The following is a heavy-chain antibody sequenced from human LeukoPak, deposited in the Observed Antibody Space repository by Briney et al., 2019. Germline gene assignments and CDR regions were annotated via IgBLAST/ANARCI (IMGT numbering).Heavy chain of an antibody. J-gene: IGHJ4*02. CDR2: IHYSGST. V-gene: IGHV4-59*08. Sequence: SETLSLTCSVSGGSISSHYRSWIRQPPGKGLEWIGYIHYSGSTDYNPSLKNRVTISVDTSRKQFSLNLNSVTAADTALYFCARHYYDSSGYPNYFHYWGQGTLVSVSS. CDR3: ARHYYDSSGYPNYFHY. D-gene: IGHD3-22*01. CDR1: GGSISSHY.